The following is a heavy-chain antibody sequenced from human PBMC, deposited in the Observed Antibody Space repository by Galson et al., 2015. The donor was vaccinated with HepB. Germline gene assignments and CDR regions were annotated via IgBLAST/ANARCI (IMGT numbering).Heavy chain of an antibody. CDR1: GGTFSSYA. V-gene: IGHV1-69*13. CDR2: IIPIFGTA. CDR3: ARDVIVVAPAAIYYYYMDV. J-gene: IGHJ6*03. Sequence: SVKVSCKASGGTFSSYAISWVRQAPGQGLEWMGGIIPIFGTANYAQKFQGRVTITADESTSTAYMELSSLRSEDTAVYYCARDVIVVAPAAIYYYYMDVWGKGTTVTVSS. D-gene: IGHD2-2*02.